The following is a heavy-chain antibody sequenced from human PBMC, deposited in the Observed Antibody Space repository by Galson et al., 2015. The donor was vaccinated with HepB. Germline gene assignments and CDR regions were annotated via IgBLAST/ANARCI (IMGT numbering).Heavy chain of an antibody. CDR1: RFTFSNRA. Sequence: SLRLSCAASRFTFSNRAMHWVRQAPGKGLEWVALISYDGSDKYYVDYVKGRFTISRDNSKNTLYLQMNSLRPEDTAVYYCARDTAMVPASYCFDYWGQGTRVTVSS. J-gene: IGHJ4*02. CDR3: ARDTAMVPASYCFDY. CDR2: ISYDGSDK. V-gene: IGHV3-30-3*01. D-gene: IGHD5-18*01.